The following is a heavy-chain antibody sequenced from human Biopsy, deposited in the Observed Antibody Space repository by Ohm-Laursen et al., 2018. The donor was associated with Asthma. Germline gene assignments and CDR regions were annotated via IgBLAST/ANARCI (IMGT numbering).Heavy chain of an antibody. CDR2: ISGSGGST. CDR1: GFTFSSYA. V-gene: IGHV3-23*01. J-gene: IGHJ4*02. CDR3: AKDKRYSGSYFDY. D-gene: IGHD1-26*01. Sequence: GSLRLSCAASGFTFSSYAMSWVRQAPGKGLEGVSAISGSGGSTYYADSVKGRFTISRDNSKNTLYLQMNSLRAEDTAVYYCAKDKRYSGSYFDYWGQGTLVTVSS.